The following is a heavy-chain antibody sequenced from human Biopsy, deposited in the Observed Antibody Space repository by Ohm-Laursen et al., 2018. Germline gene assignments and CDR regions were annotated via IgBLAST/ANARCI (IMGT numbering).Heavy chain of an antibody. J-gene: IGHJ4*02. Sequence: SSVKVSCKASGGTFTNYAISWVRQTPGQGLEWMGGIIPIFGTANYAQKFQGRVTITADESTSTAYMELSSLTSADTAVYFCAREAIGYQLPFDDWGQGTLVTVSS. D-gene: IGHD2-2*01. CDR2: IIPIFGTA. CDR3: AREAIGYQLPFDD. V-gene: IGHV1-69*01. CDR1: GGTFTNYA.